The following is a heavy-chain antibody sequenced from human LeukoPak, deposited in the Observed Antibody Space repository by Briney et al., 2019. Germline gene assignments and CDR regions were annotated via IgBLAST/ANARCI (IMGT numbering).Heavy chain of an antibody. CDR2: VSSHGNDG. CDR3: TRDAYNFNDFDY. CDR1: EFTFSHFA. Sequence: GRSLRLSCAVSEFTFSHFAMHWVRQAPGKGLEWVAVVSSHGNDGYYADSVKGRFIISRDNSKNTLYLQIDSLRAEDTAIYYCTRDAYNFNDFDYWGQGTLVTVSS. D-gene: IGHD5-24*01. J-gene: IGHJ4*02. V-gene: IGHV3-30*01.